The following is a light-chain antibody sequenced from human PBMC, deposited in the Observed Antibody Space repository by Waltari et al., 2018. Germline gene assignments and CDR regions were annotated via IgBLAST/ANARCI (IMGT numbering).Light chain of an antibody. J-gene: IGLJ3*02. Sequence: QLMLTQSPSASASLGASVKLTCPLRSGHSSYAIAWHQQQPEKGPRYLMKVNSDGSHIKGDGIPDRFSGSSSGAERYLTISSLQSEDEADYYCQTGGFGIWVFGGGTKLTVL. CDR1: SGHSSYA. V-gene: IGLV4-69*01. CDR2: VNSDGSH. CDR3: QTGGFGIWV.